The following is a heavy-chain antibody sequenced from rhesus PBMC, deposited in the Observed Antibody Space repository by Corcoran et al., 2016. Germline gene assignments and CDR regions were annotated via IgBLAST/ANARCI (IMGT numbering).Heavy chain of an antibody. Sequence: QVHLQASGPGLVKPSETLSLTCGVSGAAMTDDRWSWVRRPPGKRLDWLGEINGKGSATNYNPSLKSRVTISQAASKRQFSLDLKSVTAADTAIYYCARDGRVGPYWGQGVLVTVST. CDR2: INGKGSAT. D-gene: IGHD1-44*02. J-gene: IGHJ4*01. CDR3: ARDGRVGPY. CDR1: GAAMTDDR. V-gene: IGHV4-80*01.